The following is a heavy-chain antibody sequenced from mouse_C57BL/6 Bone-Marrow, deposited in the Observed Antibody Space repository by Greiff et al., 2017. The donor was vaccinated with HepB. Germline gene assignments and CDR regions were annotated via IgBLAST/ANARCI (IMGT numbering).Heavy chain of an antibody. CDR1: GFTFSSYG. Sequence: EVKLVESGGDLVKPGGSLKLSCAASGFTFSSYGMSWVRQTPDKRLEWVATISSGGSYTYYPDSVKGRFTISRYNAKNTLYLQMSSLKSEDTAMYYCARYDGYYKDWFAYWGQGTLVTVSA. CDR2: ISSGGSYT. V-gene: IGHV5-6*01. D-gene: IGHD2-3*01. J-gene: IGHJ3*01. CDR3: ARYDGYYKDWFAY.